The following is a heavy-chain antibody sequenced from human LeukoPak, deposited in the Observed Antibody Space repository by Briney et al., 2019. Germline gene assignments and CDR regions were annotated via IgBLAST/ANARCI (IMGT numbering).Heavy chain of an antibody. CDR2: ISGSGGST. Sequence: GGSLRLSCAASGFTFSSYAMRLVRQAPGKGLEWVSPISGSGGSTYYADSVKGRFTISRDNSKNTLYLQMNRLRAEDTAVYYCGGTMVRGVIIFYFDYWGQGTWSPSPQ. V-gene: IGHV3-23*01. CDR1: GFTFSSYA. J-gene: IGHJ4*02. CDR3: GGTMVRGVIIFYFDY. D-gene: IGHD3-10*01.